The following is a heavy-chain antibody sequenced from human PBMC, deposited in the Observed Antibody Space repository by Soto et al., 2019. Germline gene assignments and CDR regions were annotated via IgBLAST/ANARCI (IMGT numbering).Heavy chain of an antibody. D-gene: IGHD2-2*01. CDR1: GYTFTSYA. Sequence: QVQLVQSGAEVKKPGASVKVSCKASGYTFTSYAMHWVRQAPGQRLEWMGWINAGNGNTKYSQKFQGRVTITRDTSASTAYMELSSLRSEDTAVYYCARYPTPISYYYYGMDVWGQGTTVTVSS. CDR2: INAGNGNT. J-gene: IGHJ6*01. V-gene: IGHV1-3*01. CDR3: ARYPTPISYYYYGMDV.